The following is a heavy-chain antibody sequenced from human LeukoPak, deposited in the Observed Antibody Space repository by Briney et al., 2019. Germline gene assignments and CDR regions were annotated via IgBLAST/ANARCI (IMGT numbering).Heavy chain of an antibody. D-gene: IGHD6-6*01. Sequence: THGESLKISCKGSGYSFTSYWIGWVRQMPGKDLEWMGIFSPGDSDSRYSPSFQGQVTISADKSISTVYLQWSSLKASDTAMYYGASGLSLARHFDYWGQGALVTVSS. J-gene: IGHJ4*02. CDR2: FSPGDSDS. V-gene: IGHV5-51*01. CDR3: ASGLSLARHFDY. CDR1: GYSFTSYW.